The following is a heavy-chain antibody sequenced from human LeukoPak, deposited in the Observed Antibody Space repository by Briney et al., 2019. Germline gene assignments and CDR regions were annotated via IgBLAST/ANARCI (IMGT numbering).Heavy chain of an antibody. D-gene: IGHD6-13*01. CDR3: ARDPSPYSSSWYFDY. CDR2: IKQDGSEK. CDR1: GFTFSSYA. V-gene: IGHV3-7*01. J-gene: IGHJ4*02. Sequence: GGSLRLSCAASGFTFSSYAMSWVRQAPGKGLEWVANIKQDGSEKYYVDSVKGRFTISRDNAKNSLYLQMNSLRAEDTAVYYCARDPSPYSSSWYFDYWGQGTLVTVSS.